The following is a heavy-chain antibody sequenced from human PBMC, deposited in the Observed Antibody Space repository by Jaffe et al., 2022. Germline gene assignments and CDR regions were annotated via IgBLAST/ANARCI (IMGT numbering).Heavy chain of an antibody. Sequence: EVQLLESGGGLVQPGGSLRLSCAASGFTFSSYAMSWVRQAPGKGLEWVSAISGSGGSTYYADSVKGRFTISRDNSKNTLYLQMNSLRAEDTAVYYCAKDLVRGYDFWSGYYTIYYYYYMDVWGKGTTVTVSS. D-gene: IGHD3-3*01. CDR1: GFTFSSYA. CDR2: ISGSGGST. V-gene: IGHV3-23*01. J-gene: IGHJ6*03. CDR3: AKDLVRGYDFWSGYYTIYYYYYMDV.